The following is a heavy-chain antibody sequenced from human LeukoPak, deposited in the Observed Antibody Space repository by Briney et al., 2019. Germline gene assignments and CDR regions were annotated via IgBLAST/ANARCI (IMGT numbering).Heavy chain of an antibody. Sequence: GGSLRLSCETSGFTFRSYWMSWVRQAPGKGLEWVANIKQDGSEEYYVDSVWGRFSISRDNAKNSLYLQMNSLRAEDTAVYSCARGSGFPTRCFDCWGQGTLVTVSS. CDR2: IKQDGSEE. CDR3: ARGSGFPTRCFDC. D-gene: IGHD3-10*01. J-gene: IGHJ4*02. V-gene: IGHV3-7*04. CDR1: GFTFRSYW.